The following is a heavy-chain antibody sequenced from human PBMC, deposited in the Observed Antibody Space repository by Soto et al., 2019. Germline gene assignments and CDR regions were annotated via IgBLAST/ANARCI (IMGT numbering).Heavy chain of an antibody. J-gene: IGHJ4*02. D-gene: IGHD5-18*01. V-gene: IGHV4-39*01. CDR1: GGSISRTTYY. Sequence: PSETLSLTCTVSGGSISRTTYYWDWIRQPPGKGLEWIGSISYDGSTYYNPSLKSRVTISVDTSKNQFSLKVNYVTAADAAVYFCASQAGGYSYGPFDYWGQGALVTVS. CDR3: ASQAGGYSYGPFDY. CDR2: ISYDGST.